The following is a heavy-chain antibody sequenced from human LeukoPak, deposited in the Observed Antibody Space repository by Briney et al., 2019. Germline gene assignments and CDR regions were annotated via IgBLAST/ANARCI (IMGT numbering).Heavy chain of an antibody. J-gene: IGHJ3*02. CDR3: AKVRTSYAQDAFDI. CDR1: GFTFSSYG. CDR2: IRYDGSNK. D-gene: IGHD1-26*01. Sequence: PGGSLRLSCAASGFTFSSYGMHWVRQAPGKGREWVAFIRYDGSNKYYADSVKGRFTISRDNSKNTLYLQMNSLRAEDTAVYYCAKVRTSYAQDAFDIWGQGTMVTVSS. V-gene: IGHV3-30*02.